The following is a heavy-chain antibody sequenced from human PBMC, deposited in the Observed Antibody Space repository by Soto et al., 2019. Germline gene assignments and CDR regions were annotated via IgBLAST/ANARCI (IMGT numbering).Heavy chain of an antibody. J-gene: IGHJ5*02. CDR2: INAGNGNT. CDR3: ARFGPDSSGYYP. CDR1: GYTFTSYA. D-gene: IGHD3-22*01. V-gene: IGHV1-3*01. Sequence: ASVKVSCKASGYTFTSYAMHWVRQAPGQRLEWMGWINAGNGNTKYSQKFQGRVTITRDTSASTAYMELSSLRSEDTAVYYCARFGPDSSGYYPWGQGTLVTVSS.